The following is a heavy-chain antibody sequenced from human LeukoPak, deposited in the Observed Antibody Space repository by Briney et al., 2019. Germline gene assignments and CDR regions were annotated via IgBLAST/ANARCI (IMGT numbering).Heavy chain of an antibody. CDR2: IIPIFGTA. J-gene: IGHJ3*02. D-gene: IGHD2/OR15-2a*01. CDR1: GYTFTSYG. Sequence: GASVKVSCKASGYTFTSYGISWVRRAPGQGLEWMGGIIPIFGTANYAQKFQGRVTITADESTSTAYMELSSLRSEDTAVYYCARDTSGAFDIWGQGTMVTVSS. V-gene: IGHV1-69*13. CDR3: ARDTSGAFDI.